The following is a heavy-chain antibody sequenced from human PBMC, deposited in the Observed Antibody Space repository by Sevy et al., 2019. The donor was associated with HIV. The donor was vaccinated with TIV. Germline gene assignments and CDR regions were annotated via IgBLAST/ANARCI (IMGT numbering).Heavy chain of an antibody. J-gene: IGHJ4*02. CDR2: IYSGGTT. CDR1: GFTVSTNY. V-gene: IGHV3-66*01. D-gene: IGHD5-18*01. Sequence: GGSLRLSCAASGFTVSTNYISWVRQAPGKGLEWVSVIYSGGTTYSAESVKGRFIISRDNSKNTLHLQMNSLRGEDTAVYYCVRDLGRYSYGTYWGPGTLVTVSS. CDR3: VRDLGRYSYGTY.